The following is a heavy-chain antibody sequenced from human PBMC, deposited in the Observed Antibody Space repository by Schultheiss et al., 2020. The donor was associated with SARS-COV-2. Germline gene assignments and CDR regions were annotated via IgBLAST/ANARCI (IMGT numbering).Heavy chain of an antibody. V-gene: IGHV3-30-3*01. CDR1: GFTFSSYA. Sequence: RGSLRLSCAASGFTFSSYAMHWVRQAPGKGLEWVAVISYDGGNKYYADSVKGRFTISRDNSKNTLYLQMNSLRAEDTAVYYCARYISGYSDYWGQGTLVTVSS. CDR3: ARYISGYSDY. D-gene: IGHD3-22*01. J-gene: IGHJ4*02. CDR2: ISYDGGNK.